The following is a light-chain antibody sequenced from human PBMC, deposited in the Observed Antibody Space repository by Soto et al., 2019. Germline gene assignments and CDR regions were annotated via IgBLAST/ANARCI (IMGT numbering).Light chain of an antibody. CDR3: CSYAGSYTFG. CDR1: SSDVGGYNS. CDR2: EVS. Sequence: QSALTQPASVSGSPGQSITISCTETSSDVGGYNSVSWYQQHPGKAPKLMIFEVSNRPSGVSNRFSGSRSGNTASLTISGLQAEDEADYYCCSYAGSYTFGFGTGTKLTVL. J-gene: IGLJ1*01. V-gene: IGLV2-14*03.